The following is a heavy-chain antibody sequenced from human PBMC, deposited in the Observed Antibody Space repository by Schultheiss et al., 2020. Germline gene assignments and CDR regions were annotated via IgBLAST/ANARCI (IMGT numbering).Heavy chain of an antibody. D-gene: IGHD6-13*01. CDR1: GGSISSYY. CDR2: IYSGNT. Sequence: SETLSLTCTVSGGSISSYYWTWIRQPPGKGLEWIGYIYSGNTNYNPSLKSRVIISVDTSKIQFSLALTSVTAADTAVYYCARVYSTSWYFYIDYWGQGNLVTVSS. J-gene: IGHJ4*02. V-gene: IGHV4-59*08. CDR3: ARVYSTSWYFYIDY.